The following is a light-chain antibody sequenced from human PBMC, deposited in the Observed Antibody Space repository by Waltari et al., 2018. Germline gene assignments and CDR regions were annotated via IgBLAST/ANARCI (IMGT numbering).Light chain of an antibody. J-gene: IGKJ4*01. V-gene: IGKV1-33*01. CDR2: DAS. CDR3: QQFDTPLS. CDR1: QDIRNY. Sequence: DIQMTQSPPSLSASVGDRVTITCQARQDIRNYLNWYQQKAGKAPKLLIYDASKFETGVPSRFSGSGSGTDFTFTISSLQPEDIATYYCQQFDTPLSFGGGTKVEIK.